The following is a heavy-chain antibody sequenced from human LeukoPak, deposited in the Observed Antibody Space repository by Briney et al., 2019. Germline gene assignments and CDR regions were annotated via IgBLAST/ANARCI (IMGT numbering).Heavy chain of an antibody. V-gene: IGHV3-33*01. CDR3: ARVLGSRTSFYYYYGMDV. Sequence: PGRSLRLSCEVSGFTFSSYGMHWVRQAPGKGLKGVAVIGYDGSNKYYADSVKGRFTISRDNSKNTLYLQMNSLRAEDTAVYYCARVLGSRTSFYYYYGMDVWGQGTTVTVSS. CDR2: IGYDGSNK. CDR1: GFTFSSYG. D-gene: IGHD6-13*01. J-gene: IGHJ6*02.